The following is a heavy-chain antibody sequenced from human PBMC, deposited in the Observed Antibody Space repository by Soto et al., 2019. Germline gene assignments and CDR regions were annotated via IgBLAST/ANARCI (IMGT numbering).Heavy chain of an antibody. CDR3: TRDQPEMAFDH. Sequence: LRLSCAASGFAFSSYAMHWVRQAPGKGLEWVADIAYDGSSQYYADSVKGRFTISRDNSKNTLYLQLNSLRVEDTAVYYCTRDQPEMAFDHWGQGTLVTVSS. V-gene: IGHV3-30*04. J-gene: IGHJ4*02. CDR1: GFAFSSYA. CDR2: IAYDGSSQ.